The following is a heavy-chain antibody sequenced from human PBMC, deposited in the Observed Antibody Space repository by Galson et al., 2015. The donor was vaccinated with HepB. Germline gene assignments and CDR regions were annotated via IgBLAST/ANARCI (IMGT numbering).Heavy chain of an antibody. Sequence: SVKVSCKVSGYNLNEFSLHWVRQTPGKGLEWMGGFDPEDSESIYAQNFQGRITMTKDTSADTAYMELSSLTSEDTAVYYCASTPPYSDKWYGGITYYYHLDVWGQGTTVTVSS. J-gene: IGHJ6*02. V-gene: IGHV1-24*01. D-gene: IGHD3-16*01. CDR1: GYNLNEFS. CDR2: FDPEDSES. CDR3: ASTPPYSDKWYGGITYYYHLDV.